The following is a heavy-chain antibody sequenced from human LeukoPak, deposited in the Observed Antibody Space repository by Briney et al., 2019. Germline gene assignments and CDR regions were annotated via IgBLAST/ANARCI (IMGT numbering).Heavy chain of an antibody. J-gene: IGHJ4*02. CDR3: ASESAAAAGY. Sequence: SETLSLTCTVSGGSISSSSYYWGWIRQPPGKGLEWIGSIYYSGSTYYNPSLRSRVTISVDTSKNQFSLKLSSVTAADTAVYYCASESAAAAGYWGQGTLVTVSS. CDR1: GGSISSSSYY. D-gene: IGHD6-13*01. CDR2: IYYSGST. V-gene: IGHV4-39*07.